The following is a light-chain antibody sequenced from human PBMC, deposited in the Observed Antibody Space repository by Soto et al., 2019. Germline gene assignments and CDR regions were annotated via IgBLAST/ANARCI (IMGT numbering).Light chain of an antibody. J-gene: IGKJ4*01. CDR3: QQRTNWLT. V-gene: IGKV3-11*01. CDR1: QSVHSY. Sequence: EIVMTQSPATLSVSPGERVTLSCRASQSVHSYLGWYQQKPGQAPRLLIYDASNRATGIPARFSGSGSGTDFTLTISSLEPEDFAVYYCQQRTNWLTFGGGTKVDI. CDR2: DAS.